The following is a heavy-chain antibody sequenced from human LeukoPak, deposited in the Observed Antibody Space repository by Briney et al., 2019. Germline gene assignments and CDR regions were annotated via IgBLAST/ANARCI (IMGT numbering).Heavy chain of an antibody. CDR2: ISSSGTAI. V-gene: IGHV3-48*03. CDR3: ARDLPVGATRPSGMRDF. Sequence: PGGSLRLSCAASGFTFRSYEMNWVRQAPDKELEWVSYISSSGTAIFYADSVKGRFTISRDNAKNSLYLQMNSLRAEDTAVYYCARDLPVGATRPSGMRDFWGQGTLVTVSS. D-gene: IGHD1-26*01. CDR1: GFTFRSYE. J-gene: IGHJ4*02.